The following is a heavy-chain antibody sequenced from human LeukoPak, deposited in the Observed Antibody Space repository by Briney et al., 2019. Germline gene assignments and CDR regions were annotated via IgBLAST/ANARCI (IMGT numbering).Heavy chain of an antibody. CDR2: ISSSGGRT. V-gene: IGHV3-48*03. CDR3: ARDAKEDGRFDR. CDR1: EFTSGDYK. J-gene: IGHJ5*02. Sequence: PGGSLRLSRAHSEFTSGDYKTNRVRPTPQKRLEWVSFISSSGGRTYYEESVKGRFIISRYNAKISLSLQMNSLRAEDTAVYYCARDAKEDGRFDRWGPGTLVTVSS.